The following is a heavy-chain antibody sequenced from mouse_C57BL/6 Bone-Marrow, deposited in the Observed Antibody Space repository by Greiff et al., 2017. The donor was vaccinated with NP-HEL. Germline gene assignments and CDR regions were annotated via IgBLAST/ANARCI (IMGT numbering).Heavy chain of an antibody. V-gene: IGHV5-9-1*02. Sequence: EVKLMESGEGLVKPGGSLKLSCAASGFTFSSYAMSWVRQTPEKRLEWVAYISSGGDYIYYADTVKGRFTISRDNARNTLYLQMSSLKSEDTAMYYCTRDHYYGSSGDYYAMDYWGQGTSVTVSS. CDR2: ISSGGDYI. D-gene: IGHD1-1*01. J-gene: IGHJ4*01. CDR1: GFTFSSYA. CDR3: TRDHYYGSSGDYYAMDY.